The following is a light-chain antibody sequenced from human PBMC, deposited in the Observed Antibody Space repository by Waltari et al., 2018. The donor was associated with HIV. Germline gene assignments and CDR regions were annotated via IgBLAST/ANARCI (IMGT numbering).Light chain of an antibody. J-gene: IGKJ4*01. CDR1: QSLHDNNGYNY. CDR3: MQALQNPLT. CDR2: LTC. Sequence: DIVMTQSPLSLPVTPGESASISCRSSQSLHDNNGYNYLEWYVQKPGQSPQLLIYLTCHRASGVPEKFSGSGIGTDFTLKISRVEAEDVGVYYCMQALQNPLTFGGGTKVEI. V-gene: IGKV2-28*01.